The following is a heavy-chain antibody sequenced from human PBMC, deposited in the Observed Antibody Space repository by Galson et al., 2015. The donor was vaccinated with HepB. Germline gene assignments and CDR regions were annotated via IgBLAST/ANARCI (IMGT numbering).Heavy chain of an antibody. CDR3: AKCPAPDYSYAMDV. Sequence: SLRLSCAGSGFPFSASAMNWVRQGPGKGLEWVSGIGGGIGDTYYADSVKGRFTISRDNSKNTLYLQMSQLGVDDTAVYYCAKCPAPDYSYAMDVWGQGTTVTVSS. D-gene: IGHD5/OR15-5a*01. V-gene: IGHV3-23*01. CDR1: GFPFSASA. CDR2: IGGGIGDT. J-gene: IGHJ6*02.